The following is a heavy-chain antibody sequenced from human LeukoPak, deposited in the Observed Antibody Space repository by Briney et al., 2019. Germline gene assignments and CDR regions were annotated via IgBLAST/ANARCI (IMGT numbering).Heavy chain of an antibody. V-gene: IGHV3-30-3*01. D-gene: IGHD2-2*01. CDR1: GFTFTSYA. CDR2: ISYDGSNK. CDR3: VREGCSSTSCCAYTGYSSSWYYDY. J-gene: IGHJ4*02. Sequence: GKSLRLSCAASGFTFTSYAMHWVRQAPGKGLEWVAVISYDGSNKFYADPLKGRFTIFRDNSKNTLYLQMDSLRAEDTAVYYCVREGCSSTSCCAYTGYSSSWYYDYWGQGTLVTVSS.